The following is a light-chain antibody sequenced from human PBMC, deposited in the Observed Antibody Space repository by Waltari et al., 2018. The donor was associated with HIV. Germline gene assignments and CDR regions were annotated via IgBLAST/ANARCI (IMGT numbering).Light chain of an antibody. V-gene: IGKV1-39*01. CDR2: AAS. CDR1: QSVSIS. Sequence: DIQMTQSPSSLSASVGDRITIDCRASQSVSISLNWYQQKPGKVPKLLISAASTLQGGVPSRFSGSGSGTDFTLTIDSLQPDDFATYYCQQSFSSPLSFGPGTKVDIK. CDR3: QQSFSSPLS. J-gene: IGKJ3*01.